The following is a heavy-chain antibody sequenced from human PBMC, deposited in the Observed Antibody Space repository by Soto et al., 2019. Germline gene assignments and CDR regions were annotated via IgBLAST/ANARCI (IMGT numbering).Heavy chain of an antibody. V-gene: IGHV3-30*03. J-gene: IGHJ4*02. CDR3: AMVLLTYTSGCYHPYFDY. CDR1: GFTFSSYV. D-gene: IGHD6-19*01. CDR2: VSNDGSNK. Sequence: PGGSLRLSCAASGFTFSSYVMHWVRQAPGKGLEWVAVVSNDGSNKDYADSVKGRFTISRDNSKNTLYLQMNSLKAQDTVVYYCAMVLLTYTSGCYHPYFDYWGQGTLVTVSS.